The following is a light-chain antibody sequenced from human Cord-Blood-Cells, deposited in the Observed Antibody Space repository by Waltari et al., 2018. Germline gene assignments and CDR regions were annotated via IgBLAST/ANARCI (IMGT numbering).Light chain of an antibody. CDR3: QQYGSSPYS. CDR2: GAS. V-gene: IGKV3-20*01. Sequence: EIVFTKYPGTLSLSPGARATLSFMASQRVSSSYLAWYQHKPGQAPRLLLYGASSSATGIPDSFSGSGSGTDFTLTISRLEPEDFAVYYCQQYGSSPYSFGQGTKLEIK. CDR1: QRVSSSY. J-gene: IGKJ2*03.